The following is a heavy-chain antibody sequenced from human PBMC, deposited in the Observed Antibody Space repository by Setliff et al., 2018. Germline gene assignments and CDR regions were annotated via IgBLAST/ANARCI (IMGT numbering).Heavy chain of an antibody. Sequence: QPGGSLRLSCVASGFIITNYGMHWVRQAPGKGLEYVSDISSNGVMTHYADPVKGRFTISRDTSRNTVYLQMGSLRTEDTALYYCVRDGDPNNYDYWGQGTLVTVSS. CDR1: GFIITNYG. CDR2: ISSNGVMT. V-gene: IGHV3-64*02. J-gene: IGHJ4*02. CDR3: VRDGDPNNYDY.